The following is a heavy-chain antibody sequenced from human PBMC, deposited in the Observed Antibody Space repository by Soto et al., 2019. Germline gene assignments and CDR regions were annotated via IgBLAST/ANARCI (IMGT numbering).Heavy chain of an antibody. J-gene: IGHJ3*02. Sequence: SVKVSCKASGGTFSSYAISWVRQAPGQGLEWMGGIIPIFGTANYAQKFQGRVTITADESTSTAYMELSSLRSEDTAVYYCARDRVKGAVADHGAFDIWGQGTMVTVSS. CDR3: ARDRVKGAVADHGAFDI. CDR2: IIPIFGTA. V-gene: IGHV1-69*13. CDR1: GGTFSSYA. D-gene: IGHD6-19*01.